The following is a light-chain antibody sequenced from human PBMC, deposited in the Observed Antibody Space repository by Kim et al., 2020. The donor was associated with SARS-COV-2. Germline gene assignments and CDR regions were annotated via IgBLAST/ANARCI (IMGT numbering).Light chain of an antibody. CDR1: QSVSSNY. CDR2: GAS. Sequence: SPGKRATLSCRAGQSVSSNYLAWYQQKPGQAPRLLIYGASSRATGIPDRFSGSGSGTDFTLTITRLEPEDFAVYYCQQYSSSPATFGQGTKVDIK. CDR3: QQYSSSPAT. J-gene: IGKJ1*01. V-gene: IGKV3-20*01.